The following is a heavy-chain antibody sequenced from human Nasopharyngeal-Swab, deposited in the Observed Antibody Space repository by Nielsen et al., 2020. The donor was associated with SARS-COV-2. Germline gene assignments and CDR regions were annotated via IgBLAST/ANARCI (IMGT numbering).Heavy chain of an antibody. V-gene: IGHV4-4*07. CDR3: ARGNTVTTGYYYDLDS. CDR2: IYVGGRT. D-gene: IGHD4-11*01. CDR1: GDSIRTYY. J-gene: IGHJ6*02. Sequence: SETLSLTCSVSGDSIRTYYWNWIRQPAGKGLEWVGRIYVGGRTNNPPSLEGRVTMSVGTSKNQFSLKLSSVTADDTAVYFCARGNTVTTGYYYDLDSWGQGTKVTVSS.